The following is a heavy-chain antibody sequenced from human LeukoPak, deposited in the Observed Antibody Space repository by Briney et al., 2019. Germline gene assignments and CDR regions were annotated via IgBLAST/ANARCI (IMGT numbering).Heavy chain of an antibody. J-gene: IGHJ4*02. Sequence: PGGSLRLSCTASGFTFSSYAMHWVRQAPGKGLEWVAVISYDGSNKYFADSVKGRFTISRDNSENTLYLQMNSLRAEDTAVYYCARDLCDYRDYVAYFDYWGQGTLVTVSS. V-gene: IGHV3-30-3*01. CDR2: ISYDGSNK. D-gene: IGHD4-17*01. CDR3: ARDLCDYRDYVAYFDY. CDR1: GFTFSSYA.